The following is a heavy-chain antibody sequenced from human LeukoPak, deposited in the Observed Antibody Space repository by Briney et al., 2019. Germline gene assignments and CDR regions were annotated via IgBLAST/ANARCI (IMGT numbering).Heavy chain of an antibody. CDR3: ALYSYGRGSLDY. CDR1: GGSISSNSYY. Sequence: TSETLSLTCTVSGGSISSNSYYWGWIRQPPGKGLEWIGSIYYSGSTYYNPSLKSRVTISVDTSKNQFSLKLSSVTAADTAVYYCALYSYGRGSLDYWGQGTLVTVSS. CDR2: IYYSGST. D-gene: IGHD5-18*01. V-gene: IGHV4-39*07. J-gene: IGHJ4*02.